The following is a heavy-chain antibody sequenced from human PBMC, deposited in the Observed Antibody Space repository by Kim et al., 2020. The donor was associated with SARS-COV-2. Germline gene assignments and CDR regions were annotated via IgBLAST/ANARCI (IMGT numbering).Heavy chain of an antibody. J-gene: IGHJ4*02. CDR2: GST. CDR3: ARVLVGSDY. Sequence: GSTNYNPALKSRVTISGDTFKNQFSLKLSSVTAADTAVYYCARVLVGSDYWGQGTLVTVSS. D-gene: IGHD2-8*02. V-gene: IGHV4-34*01.